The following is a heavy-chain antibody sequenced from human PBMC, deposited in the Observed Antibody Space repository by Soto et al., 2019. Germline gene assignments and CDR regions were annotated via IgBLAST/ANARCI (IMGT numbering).Heavy chain of an antibody. CDR1: GGSISSYY. V-gene: IGHV4-59*01. Sequence: SETLSLTCTVSGGSISSYYWSWIRQPPGKGLEWIGYIYYSGSTNYNPSLKSRVTISVDTSKNQFSLKLSSVTAADTAVYYCARARGIRYFDWLSNPRPKNYYMDVWGKGTTVTVSS. CDR3: ARARGIRYFDWLSNPRPKNYYMDV. J-gene: IGHJ6*03. D-gene: IGHD3-9*01. CDR2: IYYSGST.